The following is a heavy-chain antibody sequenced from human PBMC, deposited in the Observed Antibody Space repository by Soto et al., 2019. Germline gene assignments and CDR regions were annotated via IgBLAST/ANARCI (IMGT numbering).Heavy chain of an antibody. CDR1: GFTFSTYG. V-gene: IGHV3-30*18. Sequence: QVQLVESGGGVVQPGKSLRLSCAASGFTFSTYGIHWVRQAPGKGLEWVALISYDGGSKYYGDSVKGRFIISRDNSHNTVSLQMNSLRAVDTAVYFCAKEQLAMTVVVADYFDSWGQGTLVTVSS. CDR3: AKEQLAMTVVVADYFDS. CDR2: ISYDGGSK. J-gene: IGHJ4*02. D-gene: IGHD3-22*01.